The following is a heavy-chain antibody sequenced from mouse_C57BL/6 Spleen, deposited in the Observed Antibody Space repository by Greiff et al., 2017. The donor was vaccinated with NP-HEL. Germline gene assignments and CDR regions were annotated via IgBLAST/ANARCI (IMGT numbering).Heavy chain of an antibody. Sequence: QVQLKESGPGLVAPSQSLSITCTVSGFSLTSYGVHWVRQPPGKGLEWLVVIWSDGSTTYNSALKSRLSISKDNSKSQVFLKMNSLQTDDTAMYYCARHVRGDDGYAMDYWGQGTSVTVSS. D-gene: IGHD2-3*01. V-gene: IGHV2-6-1*01. CDR3: ARHVRGDDGYAMDY. CDR1: GFSLTSYG. CDR2: IWSDGST. J-gene: IGHJ4*01.